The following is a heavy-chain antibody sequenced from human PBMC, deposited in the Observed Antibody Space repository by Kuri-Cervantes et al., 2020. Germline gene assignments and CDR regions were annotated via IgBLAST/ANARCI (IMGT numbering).Heavy chain of an antibody. J-gene: IGHJ6*02. CDR2: ISSSGSTI. Sequence: GESLKISCAASGFTFSDYYMSWIRQAPGKGLEWVSYISSSGSTIYYADSVKGRFTISRDNAKNSLYLQMNSLRAEDTAVYYCAREGDEYCSSTSCYVFGAYYYYYGMDVWGQGTTVTVSS. D-gene: IGHD2-2*01. V-gene: IGHV3-11*01. CDR1: GFTFSDYY. CDR3: AREGDEYCSSTSCYVFGAYYYYYGMDV.